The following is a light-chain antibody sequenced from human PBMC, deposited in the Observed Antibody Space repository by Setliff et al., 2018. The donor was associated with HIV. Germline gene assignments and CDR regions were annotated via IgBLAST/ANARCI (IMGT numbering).Light chain of an antibody. CDR3: GSYTGSSTLGV. CDR2: DVT. Sequence: QSALTQPASVSGSPGQSITISCTGTSSDVGGYNFVSWYQHHPGKAPKLIIYDVTKRPSGVSHRFSGSKSANTASLTISGLRAEDEADYYCGSYTGSSTLGVFGTGTKVT. V-gene: IGLV2-14*03. CDR1: SSDVGGYNF. J-gene: IGLJ1*01.